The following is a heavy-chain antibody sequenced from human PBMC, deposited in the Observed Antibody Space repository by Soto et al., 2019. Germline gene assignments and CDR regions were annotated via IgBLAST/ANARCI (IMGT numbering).Heavy chain of an antibody. J-gene: IGHJ6*02. V-gene: IGHV2-5*01. CDR1: GFSLSTSGVG. D-gene: IGHD3-10*01. CDR3: AHMRVRGVMVGYGMDV. Sequence: SGPTLVNPTQTLTLTCTFSGFSLSTSGVGVGWIRQPPGKALEWLALIYWNDDKRYSPSLKSRLTITKDTSKNQVVLTMTNMDPVDTATYYCAHMRVRGVMVGYGMDVWGQATTVTVSS. CDR2: IYWNDDK.